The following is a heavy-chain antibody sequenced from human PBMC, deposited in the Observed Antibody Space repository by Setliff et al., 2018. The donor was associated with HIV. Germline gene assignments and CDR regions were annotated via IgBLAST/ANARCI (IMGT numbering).Heavy chain of an antibody. V-gene: IGHV1-69*05. J-gene: IGHJ6*03. CDR2: IIPISGTA. CDR1: GGTFSNYG. Sequence: GASVKVSCKASGGTFSNYGMSWVRQAPGQGLEWMGGIIPISGTANYAQKFQGRVTITTDESTSTAYMELSGLRSEDTAVYYCARDSSRGYLDWLSLKFYYSYYIDVWGKGTTV. CDR3: ARDSSRGYLDWLSLKFYYSYYIDV. D-gene: IGHD3-9*01.